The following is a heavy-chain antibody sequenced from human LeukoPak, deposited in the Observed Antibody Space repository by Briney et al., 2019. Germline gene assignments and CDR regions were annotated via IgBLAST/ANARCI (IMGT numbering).Heavy chain of an antibody. D-gene: IGHD3-3*01. V-gene: IGHV3-9*01. CDR2: ISWNSERI. Sequence: SLRLSCAASGFPFDAFAMHWVRQGPGKGLEWVAGISWNSERIGYEDSVKGRFTISRDNAKNSLYLQMNSLRAEDTAVYYCARDWSLQIRGVGDAFDIWGQGTMVTVSS. CDR3: ARDWSLQIRGVGDAFDI. J-gene: IGHJ3*02. CDR1: GFPFDAFA.